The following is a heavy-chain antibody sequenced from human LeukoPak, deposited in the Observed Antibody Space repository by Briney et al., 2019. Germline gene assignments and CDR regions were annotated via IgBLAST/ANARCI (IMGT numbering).Heavy chain of an antibody. D-gene: IGHD7-27*01. Sequence: GGSLKLSCEGSGFSLSGSAVHWVRQACGKGLEWVARIRSRTNNYATGYAASVKGRFTISREDSKNTAFLQMTSLKTEDTALYYCVSSLTGVSDYWGQGTLVTVSS. CDR3: VSSLTGVSDY. J-gene: IGHJ4*02. V-gene: IGHV3-73*01. CDR2: IRSRTNNYAT. CDR1: GFSLSGSA.